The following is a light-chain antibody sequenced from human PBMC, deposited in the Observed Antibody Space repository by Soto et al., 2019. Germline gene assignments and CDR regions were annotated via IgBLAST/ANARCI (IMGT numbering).Light chain of an antibody. CDR2: GAS. CDR1: QSIRSN. Sequence: EIVMTQSPATLSVSPGERVTLSCRASQSIRSNLAWYQQQPAQTPRLLIYGASTRATDIPARFSGSGSGTEFTLTVSSLQSEDFAVYCCQQYNSWPLTFSGGTKVEIK. CDR3: QQYNSWPLT. J-gene: IGKJ4*01. V-gene: IGKV3D-15*01.